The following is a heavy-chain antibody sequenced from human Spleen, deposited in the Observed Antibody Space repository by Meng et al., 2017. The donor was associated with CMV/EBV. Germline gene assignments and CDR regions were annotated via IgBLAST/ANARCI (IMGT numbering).Heavy chain of an antibody. Sequence: KAAGYSFTSDGISWVRQAPGQGPEWMGWTSGYNGNTIYAQKFQGRVTMTTDTSTSTAYLELRSLRSDDTAVYYCARDQQLIPAEYFQHWGPGTLSPSPQ. CDR1: GYSFTSDG. V-gene: IGHV1-18*01. CDR2: TSGYNGNT. CDR3: ARDQQLIPAEYFQH. J-gene: IGHJ1*01. D-gene: IGHD6-13*01.